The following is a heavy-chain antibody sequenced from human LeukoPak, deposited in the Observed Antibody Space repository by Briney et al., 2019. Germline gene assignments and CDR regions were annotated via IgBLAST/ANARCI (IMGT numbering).Heavy chain of an antibody. J-gene: IGHJ5*02. CDR2: ISSRSITI. D-gene: IGHD4-17*01. V-gene: IGHV3-11*01. CDR1: GFNFSDYY. CDR3: VRGRDYVGVAASLDL. Sequence: GGSLRLSCVASGFNFSDYYMSWIRLTPGKGLEWVSYISSRSITIYYVDPVKGRFTISRDDAKNSLSLQMNNLRAEDTALYFCVRGRDYVGVAASLDLWGRGTLVTVS.